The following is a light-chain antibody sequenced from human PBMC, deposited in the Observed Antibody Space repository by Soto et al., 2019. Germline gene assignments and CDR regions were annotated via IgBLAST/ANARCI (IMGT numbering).Light chain of an antibody. Sequence: DIQMTQSPSSLSASVGDRVTITCQASQDISNYLNWYQQKPGKAPKLLIYDASNLEAGFPSRFSGSGSWTGFTFTISSLQPEDIATYYCEPYDNLLPTVGRGTRLEIK. J-gene: IGKJ5*01. CDR2: DAS. CDR1: QDISNY. V-gene: IGKV1-33*01. CDR3: EPYDNLLPT.